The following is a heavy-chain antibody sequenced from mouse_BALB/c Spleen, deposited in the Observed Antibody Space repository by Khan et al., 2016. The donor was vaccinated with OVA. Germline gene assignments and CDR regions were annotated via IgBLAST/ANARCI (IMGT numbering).Heavy chain of an antibody. V-gene: IGHV2-6-2*01. CDR2: IWSDGRT. CDR3: ARYQFPLSMDS. J-gene: IGHJ4*01. Sequence: QVRLQQSGPDLVAPSQSLSITCTVSGFSLTSYAIHWVRQPPGKGLEWLVVIWSDGRTTYNSALKSRLSISKDNSKSQVFLKINSLQTDDTAMYYCARYQFPLSMDSWGQGTSVTVSS. CDR1: GFSLTSYA.